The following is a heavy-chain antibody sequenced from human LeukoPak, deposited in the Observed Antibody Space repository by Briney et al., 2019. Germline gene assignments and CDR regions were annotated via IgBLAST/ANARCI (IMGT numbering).Heavy chain of an antibody. V-gene: IGHV3-9*01. J-gene: IGHJ4*02. D-gene: IGHD5-12*01. CDR1: GFTFDDYA. CDR2: ISWNSGSI. Sequence: GGSLRLSCAASGFTFDDYAMHWVRQAPGKGLEWVSGISWNSGSIDYADSVKGRFTISRDNAKNSLHLQMNSLRAEDTALYYCAKDRLLAFDYWGQGTLVTVSS. CDR3: AKDRLLAFDY.